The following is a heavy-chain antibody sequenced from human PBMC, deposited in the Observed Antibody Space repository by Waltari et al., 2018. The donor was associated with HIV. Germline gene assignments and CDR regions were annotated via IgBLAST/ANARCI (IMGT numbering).Heavy chain of an antibody. D-gene: IGHD3-3*01. CDR2: ISAYNGHT. V-gene: IGHV1-18*01. Sequence: QVQLVQSGAEVKKPGASVKVSCKASGYTFTSYGISWVRQAPGQGLEWMGWISAYNGHTNYAQKLQGRVTMTTDTATSTAYMDLRSLRSDDTSFYYCARALWSSYYTPDYFDYWGQGTLVTVSS. CDR3: ARALWSSYYTPDYFDY. CDR1: GYTFTSYG. J-gene: IGHJ4*02.